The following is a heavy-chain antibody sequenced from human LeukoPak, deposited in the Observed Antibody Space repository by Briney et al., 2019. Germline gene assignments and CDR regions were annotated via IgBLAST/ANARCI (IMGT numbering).Heavy chain of an antibody. V-gene: IGHV1-18*01. CDR3: ARDFKYQLLWGQGYNWFDP. D-gene: IGHD2-2*01. Sequence: GASVKVSCKASGYTFTSYGISWVRQAPGQGLEWMGWISAYNGNTNYAQKLQGRATMTTDTSTSTAYMELRSLRSDDTAVYYCARDFKYQLLWGQGYNWFDPWGQGTLVTV. CDR1: GYTFTSYG. CDR2: ISAYNGNT. J-gene: IGHJ5*02.